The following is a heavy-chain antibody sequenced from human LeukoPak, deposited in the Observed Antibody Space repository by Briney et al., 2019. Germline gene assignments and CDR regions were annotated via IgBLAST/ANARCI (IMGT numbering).Heavy chain of an antibody. CDR2: IYYSGST. CDR1: GGSISRYY. Sequence: SETLSLTCTVSGGSISRYYWSWIRQPPGKGLEWIGYIYYSGSTNYNPSLKSRVTISVDTSKNQFSLKLSSVTAADTAVYYCAIIPYYYDSSVTYYWGQGTLVTVSS. J-gene: IGHJ4*02. D-gene: IGHD3-22*01. V-gene: IGHV4-59*12. CDR3: AIIPYYYDSSVTYY.